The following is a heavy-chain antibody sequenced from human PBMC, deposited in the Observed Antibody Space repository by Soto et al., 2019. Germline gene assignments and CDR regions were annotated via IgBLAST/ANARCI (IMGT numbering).Heavy chain of an antibody. V-gene: IGHV3-23*04. Sequence: EVQLVESGGGLVQPGGSLRLSCSAFGFTFSSYPMHWVRQAPGKGLEWVSAISGSGGSTYYADSVKGRFTISRDNSKNTLYLQMNSLRAEDTAVYYCAKDLSNYYGSGSYYNYYYYYGMDVWGQGTTVTVSS. CDR1: GFTFSSYP. CDR3: AKDLSNYYGSGSYYNYYYYYGMDV. J-gene: IGHJ6*02. CDR2: ISGSGGST. D-gene: IGHD3-10*01.